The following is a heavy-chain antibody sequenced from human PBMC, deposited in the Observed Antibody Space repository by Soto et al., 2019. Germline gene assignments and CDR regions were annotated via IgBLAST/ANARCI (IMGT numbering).Heavy chain of an antibody. CDR2: IIPIFGTA. CDR3: AHSVVPAAKPKIVYWFDP. J-gene: IGHJ5*02. CDR1: GGTFSSYA. Sequence: SVKVSCKASGGTFSSYAISWVRQAPGQGLEWMGGIIPIFGTANYAQKFQGRVTITADESTSTAYMELSSLRSEDTAVYYCAHSVVPAAKPKIVYWFDPWGQGTLVTVSS. D-gene: IGHD2-2*01. V-gene: IGHV1-69*13.